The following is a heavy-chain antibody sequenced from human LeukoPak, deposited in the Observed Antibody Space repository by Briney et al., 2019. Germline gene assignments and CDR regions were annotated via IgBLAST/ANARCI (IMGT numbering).Heavy chain of an antibody. CDR1: GFTFNNFA. J-gene: IGHJ4*02. D-gene: IGHD3-10*01. CDR2: ISGSGGTT. Sequence: GGSLRLSCTASGFTFNNFAMSWVRQAPGKGLEWVAAISGSGGTTYHADSVKGRFTISRDNFQNTFYLQMNSLRAEDTAVYYCAKDPYQTYREYGSARPDYWGQGTLVTVSS. CDR3: AKDPYQTYREYGSARPDY. V-gene: IGHV3-23*01.